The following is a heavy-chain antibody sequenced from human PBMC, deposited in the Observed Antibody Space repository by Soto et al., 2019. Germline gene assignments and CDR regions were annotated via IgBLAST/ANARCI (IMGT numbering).Heavy chain of an antibody. CDR2: ISSSSTI. Sequence: GGSLRLSCAASGFTFSSYSMNWVRQAPGKGLEWVSYISSSSTIYYADSVKGRFTISRDNAKNSLYLQMNSLRDEDTAVYYCARYSMVYYDSSGYFDYWGQGTLVTVSS. CDR1: GFTFSSYS. D-gene: IGHD3-22*01. J-gene: IGHJ4*02. CDR3: ARYSMVYYDSSGYFDY. V-gene: IGHV3-48*02.